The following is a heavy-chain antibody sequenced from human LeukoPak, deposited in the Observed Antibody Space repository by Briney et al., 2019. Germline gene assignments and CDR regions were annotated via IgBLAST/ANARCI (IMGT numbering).Heavy chain of an antibody. J-gene: IGHJ6*03. CDR2: IYYSGST. V-gene: IGHV4-59*01. CDR1: GGSISSYY. CDR3: ARAESHYYYYMDV. Sequence: SETLSFTCTVSGGSISSYYWSWIRQPPGKGLEWIGYIYYSGSTNYNPSLKSRVTISVDTSKNQFSLKLSSVTAADTAVYYCARAESHYYYYMDVWGKGTTVTVSS.